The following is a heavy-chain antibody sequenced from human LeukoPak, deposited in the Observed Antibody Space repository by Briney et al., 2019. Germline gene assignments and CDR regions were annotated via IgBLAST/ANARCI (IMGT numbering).Heavy chain of an antibody. V-gene: IGHV3-30*03. Sequence: PGGSLRLSCAASGFTFSRCGMHWVRQAPGKGLEWVAVISYDGSNKHYADSVKGRFTISGDNAKNSLYLQMNSLRAEDTALYYCARAQYSSSWYRVGGVFDYWGQGTLVTVSS. CDR2: ISYDGSNK. D-gene: IGHD6-13*01. CDR1: GFTFSRCG. CDR3: ARAQYSSSWYRVGGVFDY. J-gene: IGHJ4*02.